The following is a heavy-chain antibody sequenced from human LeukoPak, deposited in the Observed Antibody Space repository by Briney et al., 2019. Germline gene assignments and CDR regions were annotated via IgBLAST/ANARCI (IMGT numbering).Heavy chain of an antibody. J-gene: IGHJ3*02. D-gene: IGHD3-22*01. CDR3: ARDDYHDSSGYRNAFDI. V-gene: IGHV3-21*04. CDR1: GFAFSSYS. Sequence: GGSLRLSCAASGFAFSSYSMNWVRQAPGKGLEWVSSISSSSSYIYYADSVKGRFTISRDNAKNSLYLQMNSLRAADTAVYYCARDDYHDSSGYRNAFDIWGQGTMVTVSS. CDR2: ISSSSSYI.